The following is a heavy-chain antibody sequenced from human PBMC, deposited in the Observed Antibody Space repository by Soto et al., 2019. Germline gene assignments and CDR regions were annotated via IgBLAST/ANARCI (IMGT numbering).Heavy chain of an antibody. CDR1: GGSIRSGGYY. V-gene: IGHV4-31*03. D-gene: IGHD3-10*01. CDR2: IYYSGSA. CDR3: ARYDSGALDY. J-gene: IGHJ4*02. Sequence: QMQLQESGPGLVKPSQTLSLTCTVSGGSIRSGGYYWTWIRQHPGKGLEWIGYIYYSGSAYYSPSLKSRVTISVDTSKNQFSLKLSSVTAADTAVCYCARYDSGALDYWGQGTLVTVSS.